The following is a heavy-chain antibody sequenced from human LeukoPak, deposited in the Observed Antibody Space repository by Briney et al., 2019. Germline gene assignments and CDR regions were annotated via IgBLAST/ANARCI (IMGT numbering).Heavy chain of an antibody. CDR2: IKQDGSEK. CDR1: GFTFSSYW. V-gene: IGHV3-7*05. CDR3: ARDQRYCSSSSCPWEPFDY. D-gene: IGHD2-2*01. Sequence: GGSLRLSCAASGFTFSSYWMSWVRQTPGKGLEWVANIKQDGSEKYYVDSVKGRFTISRDNAKNSLYLQMNSLRAEDTAVYYCARDQRYCSSSSCPWEPFDYWGQGTLVTVSS. J-gene: IGHJ4*02.